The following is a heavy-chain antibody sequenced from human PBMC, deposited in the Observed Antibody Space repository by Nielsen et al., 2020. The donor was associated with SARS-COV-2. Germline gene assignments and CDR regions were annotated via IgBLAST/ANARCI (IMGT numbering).Heavy chain of an antibody. V-gene: IGHV3-23*01. J-gene: IGHJ6*03. CDR2: VSGSGDNT. CDR3: ARDGHDGDTPPYYYMDV. D-gene: IGHD4-17*01. CDR1: GFTFSTYA. Sequence: GESLKISCAASGFTFSTYAMTWVRQAPGRGLEWVSSVSGSGDNTYYADSVKGRFTISRDISKNTLYLQMNSLRAEDTAVYYCARDGHDGDTPPYYYMDVWGIGTTVTVSS.